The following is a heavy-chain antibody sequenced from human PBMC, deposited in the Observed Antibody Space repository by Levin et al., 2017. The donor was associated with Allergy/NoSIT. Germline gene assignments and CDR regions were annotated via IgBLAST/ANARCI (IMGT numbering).Heavy chain of an antibody. V-gene: IGHV3-30*18. Sequence: PGGSLRLSCVASGFTFSSYGMQWVRQAPGKGLEWVAVIAKDGVNTVYADSVKGRFTTSRDNFKSTLYLEMNSLRAEDTAVYYCAKERIVETMHYGMDVWGQGTTVIVSS. CDR1: GFTFSSYG. CDR2: IAKDGVNT. J-gene: IGHJ6*02. D-gene: IGHD5-12*01. CDR3: AKERIVETMHYGMDV.